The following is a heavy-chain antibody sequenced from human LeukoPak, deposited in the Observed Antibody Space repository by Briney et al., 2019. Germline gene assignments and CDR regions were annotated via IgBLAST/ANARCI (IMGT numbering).Heavy chain of an antibody. J-gene: IGHJ4*02. CDR2: IKQDGSEK. V-gene: IGHV3-7*01. Sequence: PGGSLRLSCAASGFTFSSYWMSWVRQAPGKGLEWVANIKQDGSEKYYVDSVKGRFTISRDNAKNSLYLQMNSLRAEDTAVYYCARDRCLKYVSGSYYLDYWGQGTLVTVSS. D-gene: IGHD3-10*01. CDR1: GFTFSSYW. CDR3: ARDRCLKYVSGSYYLDY.